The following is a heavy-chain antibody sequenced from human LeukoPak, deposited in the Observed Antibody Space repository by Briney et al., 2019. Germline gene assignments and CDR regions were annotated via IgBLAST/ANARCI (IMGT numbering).Heavy chain of an antibody. Sequence: SGGSLRLSCAASGFTFSSYGMHWVRQAPGKGLEWVAFIRYDGSNKYYADSVKGRFTISRDNSKNTLYLQMNSLRAEDTAVYYCKSKDIVVVPAGRDRYFDLWGRGTLVTVSS. D-gene: IGHD2-2*01. J-gene: IGHJ2*01. CDR1: GFTFSSYG. V-gene: IGHV3-30*02. CDR3: KSKDIVVVPAGRDRYFDL. CDR2: IRYDGSNK.